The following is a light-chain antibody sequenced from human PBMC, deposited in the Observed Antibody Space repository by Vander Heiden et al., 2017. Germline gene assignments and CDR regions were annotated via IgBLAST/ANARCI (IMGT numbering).Light chain of an antibody. CDR1: SGHSSYA. J-gene: IGLJ3*02. CDR3: QTWGTGIRV. V-gene: IGLV4-69*01. Sequence: HLVLTHSPSASASLGPSVKLTCTLSSGHSSYAIAWHQQQPEKGPRYLMKLNSDGSHSKGDGIPDRFSGSSSGAERYLTISSLQSEDEADYYCQTWGTGIRVFGGGTKLTVL. CDR2: LNSDGSH.